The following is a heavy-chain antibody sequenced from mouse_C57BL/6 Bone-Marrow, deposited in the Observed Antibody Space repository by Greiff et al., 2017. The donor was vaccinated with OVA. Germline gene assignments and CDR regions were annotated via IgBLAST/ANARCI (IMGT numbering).Heavy chain of an antibody. CDR2: IDPETGGT. Sequence: VQLQQSGAELVRPGASVTLSCKASGYTFTDYEMHWVKQTPVHGLEWIGAIDPETGGTAYNQKFNGKAIQTADKSSSTAYMELRSLTSEYSAVYYCTRGYSNYYAMDYWGQGTSVTVSS. CDR3: TRGYSNYYAMDY. J-gene: IGHJ4*01. V-gene: IGHV1-15*01. CDR1: GYTFTDYE. D-gene: IGHD2-5*01.